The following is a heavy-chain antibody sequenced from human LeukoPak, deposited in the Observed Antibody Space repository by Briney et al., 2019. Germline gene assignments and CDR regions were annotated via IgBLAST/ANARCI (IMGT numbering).Heavy chain of an antibody. V-gene: IGHV1-46*01. CDR2: INPSGGST. Sequence: GASVKVSCKASGFTFTSYYMHWVRQAPGQGLEWMGIINPSGGSTSYAQKFQGRVTMTRDTSTSTVYMELSSLRSEDTAVYYCARDKGCTSPHWGMDVWGKGTTVTVSS. D-gene: IGHD2-2*01. J-gene: IGHJ6*04. CDR3: ARDKGCTSPHWGMDV. CDR1: GFTFTSYY.